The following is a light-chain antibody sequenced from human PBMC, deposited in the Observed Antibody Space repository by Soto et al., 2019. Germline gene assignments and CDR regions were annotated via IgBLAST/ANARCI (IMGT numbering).Light chain of an antibody. CDR3: QQSYSTPPEIT. J-gene: IGKJ5*01. Sequence: GDRVTITCRASQTISNWLAWYQQKPGKAPNLLMSDASSLESGVPSRFSGSGSGTEFTLTISSLQPDDFATYYCQQSYSTPPEITFGQGTRLEIK. CDR1: QTISNW. V-gene: IGKV1-5*01. CDR2: DAS.